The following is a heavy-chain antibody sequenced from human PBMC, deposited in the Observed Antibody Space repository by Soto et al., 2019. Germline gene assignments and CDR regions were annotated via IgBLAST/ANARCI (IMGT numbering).Heavy chain of an antibody. J-gene: IGHJ6*02. CDR3: ARLWCSGGSCYSWYYYGIDV. D-gene: IGHD2-15*01. Sequence: PSETLSLTCTVSGGSISSSSYYWGWIRQPPGKGLEWIGTIYYSGNTYYNPSLKSRVTISVDTSKNQFSLKLSSVTAADTAVYFCARLWCSGGSCYSWYYYGIDVWAKGPRSPSP. CDR1: GGSISSSSYY. V-gene: IGHV4-39*01. CDR2: IYYSGNT.